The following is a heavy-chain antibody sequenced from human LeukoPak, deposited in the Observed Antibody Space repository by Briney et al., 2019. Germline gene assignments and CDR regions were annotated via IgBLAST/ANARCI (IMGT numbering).Heavy chain of an antibody. CDR3: AKDTWQFAPDYYYYMDV. D-gene: IGHD2-21*01. CDR1: GFTFSSYA. J-gene: IGHJ6*03. CDR2: ISGSGGGT. Sequence: GGSLRLSCAASGFTFSSYAMSWVRQAPGKGLEWISAISGSGGGTYYADSVKGRFTISRDNSKNTLYLQMNSLRAEDTALYYCAKDTWQFAPDYYYYMDVWGKGTTVTVSS. V-gene: IGHV3-23*01.